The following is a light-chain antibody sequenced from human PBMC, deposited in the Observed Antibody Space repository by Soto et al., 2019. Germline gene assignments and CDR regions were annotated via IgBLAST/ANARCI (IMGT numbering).Light chain of an antibody. CDR3: QQCGGSPLFS. V-gene: IGKV3-20*01. CDR1: QSVSSS. Sequence: EIVLTQSPATLSLSPGERATLSCRASQSVSSSLAWYQQKPGQAPRLLIHTTSIRATDIPDRFSGSGSGTDFTLTISRLQPEDSAVYYCQQCGGSPLFSFGPGTRVDI. CDR2: TTS. J-gene: IGKJ3*01.